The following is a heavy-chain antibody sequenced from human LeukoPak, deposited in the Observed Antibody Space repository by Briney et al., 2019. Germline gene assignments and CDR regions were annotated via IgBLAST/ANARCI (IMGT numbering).Heavy chain of an antibody. V-gene: IGHV3-21*01. CDR3: VASSGWYYFDY. J-gene: IGHJ4*02. CDR1: GFTFSSYS. D-gene: IGHD6-19*01. CDR2: ISSSSSYI. Sequence: GGSLRLSCAASGFTFSSYSMNWVRQAPGKGLEWVSSISSSSSYIYYADSVKGRFTISRDNAKNSLYLQMNSLRAQDPAVYYCVASSGWYYFDYWGQGTLVTVSS.